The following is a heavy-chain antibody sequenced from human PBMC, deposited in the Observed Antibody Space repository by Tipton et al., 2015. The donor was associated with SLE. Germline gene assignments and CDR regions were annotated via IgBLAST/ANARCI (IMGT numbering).Heavy chain of an antibody. Sequence: TLSLTCAVSGYSISSGYYWGWIRQPPGKGLEWIGSIYHSGSTYYNPSLKSRVTISVDTSKNQFSLKLSSVTAADTAVYYCARDGSQGAFDIWGQGTMVTVSS. CDR2: IYHSGST. V-gene: IGHV4-38-2*02. J-gene: IGHJ3*02. CDR3: ARDGSQGAFDI. CDR1: GYSISSGYY.